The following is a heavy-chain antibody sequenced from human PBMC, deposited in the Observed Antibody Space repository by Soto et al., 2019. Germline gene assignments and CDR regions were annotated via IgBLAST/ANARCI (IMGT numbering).Heavy chain of an antibody. CDR3: ARRYCSGGSCYPTGTWFYP. V-gene: IGHV4-39*01. CDR1: GGSISSSSYY. Sequence: SETLSLTCTVSGGSISSSSYYWGWIRQPPGKGLEWIGSIYYSGSTYYNPSLKSRVTISVDTSKNQFSLKLSSVTAADTAVYYCARRYCSGGSCYPTGTWFYPWGQGTLVTVSS. D-gene: IGHD2-15*01. CDR2: IYYSGST. J-gene: IGHJ5*02.